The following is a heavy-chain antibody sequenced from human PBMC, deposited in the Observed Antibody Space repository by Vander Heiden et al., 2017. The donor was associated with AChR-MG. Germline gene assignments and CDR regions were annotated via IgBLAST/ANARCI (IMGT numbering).Heavy chain of an antibody. CDR1: GLTFSSYG. J-gene: IGHJ3*02. V-gene: IGHV3-23*01. Sequence: EEQLLESGGELIQPGESLRLYCVASGLTFSSYGTHWARQAPGNGLEWVSSISGSGATTYYADSVKGRFTISRDNSKNTLYLQMNSLRVEDTAVYFCAKRPLGAAFDIWGQGTMVTVSS. D-gene: IGHD7-27*01. CDR2: ISGSGATT. CDR3: AKRPLGAAFDI.